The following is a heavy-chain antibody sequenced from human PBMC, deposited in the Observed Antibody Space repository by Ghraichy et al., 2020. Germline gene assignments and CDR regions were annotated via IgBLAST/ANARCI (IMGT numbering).Heavy chain of an antibody. CDR2: MYFTGTT. J-gene: IGHJ5*02. CDR3: ARDRRHRVPDTWFDP. CDR1: GGSITGYY. D-gene: IGHD1-14*01. V-gene: IGHV4-4*07. Sequence: SETLSLTCTVSGGSITGYYWNWIRQSSGKGLEWVARMYFTGTTNYNPSLKDRVTMSVDASKSQFSLRMTSVTAADSGVYYCARDRRHRVPDTWFDPWGQGTLFTVSS.